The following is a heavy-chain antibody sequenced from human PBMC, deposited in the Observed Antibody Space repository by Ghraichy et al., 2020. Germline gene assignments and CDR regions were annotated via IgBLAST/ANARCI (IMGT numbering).Heavy chain of an antibody. CDR1: GFTFDTYE. CDR2: ISSSGSTI. CDR3: ARARGVQLWPIYGMEV. V-gene: IGHV3-48*03. Sequence: LSLTCAASGFTFDTYERKWVRQAPGKGLEWISYISSSGSTIYYADSVKGRFTISRDNAKNSLFLQMNSLRVEDTAVYYCARARGVQLWPIYGMEVWGQGTTVTVSS. D-gene: IGHD5-18*01. J-gene: IGHJ6*02.